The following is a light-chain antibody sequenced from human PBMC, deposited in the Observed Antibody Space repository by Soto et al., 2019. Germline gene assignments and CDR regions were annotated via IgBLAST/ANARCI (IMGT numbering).Light chain of an antibody. V-gene: IGKV3-20*01. CDR3: QHYGTSPIT. CDR2: GAS. CDR1: QSISSR. J-gene: IGKJ5*01. Sequence: EIVLTQSPATLSLSPGESATLSCRASQSISSRLAWYQQKPGQAPRLLISGASSRATGIPDRFSGSGSATDFTLTISRLEPEDFALYYCQHYGTSPITFGQGTRLEI.